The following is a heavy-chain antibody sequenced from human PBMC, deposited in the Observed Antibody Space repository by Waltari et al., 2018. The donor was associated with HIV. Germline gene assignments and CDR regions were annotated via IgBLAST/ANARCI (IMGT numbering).Heavy chain of an antibody. CDR1: GFTFSSYS. CDR2: ISSTSNTI. D-gene: IGHD2-15*01. CDR3: AKEVVALPHYYYYGLDV. V-gene: IGHV3-48*04. J-gene: IGHJ6*02. Sequence: EVQLVESGGGLVQPGGSLRLSCAASGFTFSSYSMNWVRQAPGKGLGWVSYISSTSNTIYYADSVKGRFTVSRDNAKNSLSLQMNSLRAEDTAVYFCAKEVVALPHYYYYGLDVWGQGTTVTVSS.